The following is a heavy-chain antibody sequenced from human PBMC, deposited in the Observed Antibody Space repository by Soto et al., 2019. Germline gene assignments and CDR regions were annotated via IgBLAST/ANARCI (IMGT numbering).Heavy chain of an antibody. CDR3: ARGAVEGVRFLERFLSPSPNWLDP. J-gene: IGHJ5*02. Sequence: ASVKVSCKASGYTFTSYAMNWVRQAPGQGLEWMGWINTNTGNPTYAQGFTGRFVFSLDTSVSTAYLQICSLRAEDTAVYYCARGAVEGVRFLERFLSPSPNWLDPWGQGTLVTVSS. V-gene: IGHV7-4-1*01. D-gene: IGHD3-3*01. CDR2: INTNTGNP. CDR1: GYTFTSYA.